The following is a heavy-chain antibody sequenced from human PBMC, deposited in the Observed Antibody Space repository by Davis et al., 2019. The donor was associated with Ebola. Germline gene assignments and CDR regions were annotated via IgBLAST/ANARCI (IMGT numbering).Heavy chain of an antibody. CDR3: GKGDGGYVVDS. J-gene: IGHJ4*02. D-gene: IGHD5-12*01. CDR2: VSDDGDRM. Sequence: GGSLRLSCTASGFSFNIYAMTWVRQAPGKGLEWVSSVSDDGDRMYDADSVKGRFTISRDNARKTLYLQMDSLKVEDTAVYYCGKGDGGYVVDSWGQGTLVTVSS. CDR1: GFSFNIYA. V-gene: IGHV3-23*01.